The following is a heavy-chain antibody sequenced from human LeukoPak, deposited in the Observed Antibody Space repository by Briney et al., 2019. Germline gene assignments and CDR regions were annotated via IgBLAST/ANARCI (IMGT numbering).Heavy chain of an antibody. CDR3: ARALAGPGPATYYYYYMDV. Sequence: GGSLRLSCAASGFTFSSYEMNWVRQAPGKGLEWVSYISSSGSTIYYADSVKGRFTISRDNAKNSLYLQMNSLRAEDTAVYYCARALAGPGPATYYYYYMDVWGKGTTVTVSS. CDR2: ISSSGSTI. D-gene: IGHD1-14*01. V-gene: IGHV3-48*03. J-gene: IGHJ6*03. CDR1: GFTFSSYE.